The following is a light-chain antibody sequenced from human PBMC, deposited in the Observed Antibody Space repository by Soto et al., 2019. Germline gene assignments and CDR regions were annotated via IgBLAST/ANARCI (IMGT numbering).Light chain of an antibody. CDR3: QQYGRSPLFT. CDR2: GAS. Sequence: EIVFTQSPGTLSLSPGERATLSCRASQSVSSSYLAWYQQKPGQAPRLLIYGASSRATGIPDRFSGSGSGTDFTLTISRLEPEDFAVYYCQQYGRSPLFTLGPGTKVDIK. CDR1: QSVSSSY. V-gene: IGKV3-20*01. J-gene: IGKJ3*01.